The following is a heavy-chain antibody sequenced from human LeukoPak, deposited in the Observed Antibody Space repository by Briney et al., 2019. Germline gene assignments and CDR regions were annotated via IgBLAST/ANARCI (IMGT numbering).Heavy chain of an antibody. Sequence: GGSLRLSCAASGFTFSSYAMSWVRQAPGKGLEWVSAISGSGGSTYYADSVKGRFTISRDNAKSTVYLQMNSLRVEDTAVYYCVRGYCSSASCPTLYYYWGQGTLVTVSS. V-gene: IGHV3-23*01. J-gene: IGHJ4*02. CDR1: GFTFSSYA. CDR3: VRGYCSSASCPTLYYY. D-gene: IGHD2-2*01. CDR2: ISGSGGST.